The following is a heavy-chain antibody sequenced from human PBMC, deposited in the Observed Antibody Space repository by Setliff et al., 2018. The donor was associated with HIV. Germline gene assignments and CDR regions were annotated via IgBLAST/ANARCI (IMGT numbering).Heavy chain of an antibody. J-gene: IGHJ5*02. CDR3: AKRTFGSGRLDT. CDR2: IYIYNSGST. D-gene: IGHD3-16*01. CDR1: GGSFSGYY. V-gene: IGHV4-59*08. Sequence: SETLSLTCSVSGGSFSGYYWSWIRQPPGKGLEWIGYIYIYNSGSTNYNPSLTSRLTISIDTSKNQFSLNLKSVTATDTAVYYCAKRTFGSGRLDTWGQGTLVTVSS.